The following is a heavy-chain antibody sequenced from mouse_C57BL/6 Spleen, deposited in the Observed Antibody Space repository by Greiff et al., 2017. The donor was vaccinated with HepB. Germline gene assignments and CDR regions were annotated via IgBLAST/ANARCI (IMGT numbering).Heavy chain of an antibody. CDR1: GYTFTSYT. D-gene: IGHD2-4*01. CDR3: ARTDYEWSDAMDY. V-gene: IGHV1-4*01. Sequence: QVQLQQSGAELARPGASVKMSCKASGYTFTSYTMHWVKQRPGQGLEWIGYINPSSGYTKYNQKFKDKATLTADKSSSTAYMQRSSLTSEDSAVYYCARTDYEWSDAMDYGGQGTSVTVSS. J-gene: IGHJ4*01. CDR2: INPSSGYT.